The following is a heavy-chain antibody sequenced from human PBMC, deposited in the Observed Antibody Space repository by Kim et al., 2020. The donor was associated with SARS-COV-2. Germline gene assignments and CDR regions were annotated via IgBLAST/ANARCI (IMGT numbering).Heavy chain of an antibody. Sequence: SVKGRVTISRDNSKNTLYLQRNSLRAEDTAVYYCATYDYYGSGSAFPFDYWGQGTLVTVSS. D-gene: IGHD3-10*01. CDR3: ATYDYYGSGSAFPFDY. V-gene: IGHV3-30*03. J-gene: IGHJ4*02.